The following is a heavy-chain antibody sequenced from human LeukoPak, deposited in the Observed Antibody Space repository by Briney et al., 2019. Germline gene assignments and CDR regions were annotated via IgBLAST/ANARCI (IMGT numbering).Heavy chain of an antibody. J-gene: IGHJ4*02. CDR3: AKTRISGYDSVY. Sequence: GGSLRLSCAASGFTFSMYPMHWVRQAPGEGLEWVAIMSQDGSQKYYEDSVKGRFTISRDNSKNTLYLQMNSLRAEDTAVYYCAKTRISGYDSVYWGQGTLVTVSS. CDR1: GFTFSMYP. V-gene: IGHV3-30-3*02. CDR2: MSQDGSQK. D-gene: IGHD5-12*01.